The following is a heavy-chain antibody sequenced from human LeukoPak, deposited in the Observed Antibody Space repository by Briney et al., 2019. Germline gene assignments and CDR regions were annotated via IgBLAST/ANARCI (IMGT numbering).Heavy chain of an antibody. D-gene: IGHD1-26*01. CDR2: ISAYNGNT. V-gene: IGHV1-18*01. Sequence: ASVKVSCKASGYTFTSYGISWVRQAPGQGLEWMGWISAYNGNTNYAQKLQGRVTMTTDTSTSTAYMELRSPRSDDTAVYYCARVSGGSKSPRDYYYYMDVWGKGTTVTVSS. CDR1: GYTFTSYG. J-gene: IGHJ6*03. CDR3: ARVSGGSKSPRDYYYYMDV.